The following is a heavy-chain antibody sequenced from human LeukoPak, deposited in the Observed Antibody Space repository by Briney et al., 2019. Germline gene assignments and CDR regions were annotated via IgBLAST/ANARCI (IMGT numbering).Heavy chain of an antibody. CDR2: IYYSGST. D-gene: IGHD3-16*01. Sequence: PSETLSLTCTVSGASISSYYWSWIRQPPGKGLEWIGYIYYSGSTYYNPSLKSRVTISIDTSKNQFSLNLSSVTAADTAVYCCARVFWGQLHAFDFWGQGTMVTVSS. CDR1: GASISSYY. J-gene: IGHJ3*01. CDR3: ARVFWGQLHAFDF. V-gene: IGHV4-59*01.